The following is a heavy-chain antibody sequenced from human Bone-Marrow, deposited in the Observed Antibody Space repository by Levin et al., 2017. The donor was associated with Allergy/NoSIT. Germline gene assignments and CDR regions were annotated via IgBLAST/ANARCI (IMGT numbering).Heavy chain of an antibody. V-gene: IGHV3-74*01. J-gene: IGHJ6*03. CDR2: INSDGSST. CDR1: GFTFSSYW. D-gene: IGHD6-19*01. Sequence: GGSLRLSCAASGFTFSSYWMHWVRQAPGKGLVWVSRINSDGSSTSYADSVKGRFTISRDNAKNTLYLQMNSLRAEDTAVYYCAKWGRQGIAVAGLYYYYMDVWGKGTTVTVSS. CDR3: AKWGRQGIAVAGLYYYYMDV.